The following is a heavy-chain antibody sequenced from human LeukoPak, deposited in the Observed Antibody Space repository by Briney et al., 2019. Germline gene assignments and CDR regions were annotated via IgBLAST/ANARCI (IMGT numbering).Heavy chain of an antibody. V-gene: IGHV3-49*03. CDR2: IRGKAYGGTT. CDR3: HDANGGD. Sequence: GGSLRLSCTASGFTFGDNGMSWSRQAPGKGLEWVSFIRGKAYGGTTEYAASVKGRFTISRDDSKSIAYLQMNSLKIEDTGVYYYHDANGGDWGQGTLVTVSS. D-gene: IGHD1-1*01. CDR1: GFTFGDNG. J-gene: IGHJ4*02.